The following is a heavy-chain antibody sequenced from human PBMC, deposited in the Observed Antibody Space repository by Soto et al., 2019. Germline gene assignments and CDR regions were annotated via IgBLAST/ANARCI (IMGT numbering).Heavy chain of an antibody. CDR3: AREVQVHTPAFVY. CDR1: GGTFNTYA. V-gene: IGHV1-69*19. CDR2: ISPMFGTA. Sequence: QVQLVQPGAEMKKPESSVKVSCQSSGGTFNTYAMNWERQAPGQGPEWMGDISPMFGTANYAPKFQGRDPITADESTGTSYMQLSSLTSEDTALYFCAREVQVHTPAFVYWGQGTLVTVSS. D-gene: IGHD3-10*01. J-gene: IGHJ4*02.